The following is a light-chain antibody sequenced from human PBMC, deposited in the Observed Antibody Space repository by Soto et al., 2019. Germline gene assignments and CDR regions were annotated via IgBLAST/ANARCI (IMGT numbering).Light chain of an antibody. Sequence: GSRFMYKGERATLSCRASQSVSNNYLAWYQQKPGQAPRLLIYGASNRATGIPDRFSGSGSGTDFTPTISRLERYAVAVYHLHRSGNLPRPFRGGTKVDNK. J-gene: IGKJ4*02. CDR1: QSVSNNY. V-gene: IGKV3-20*01. CDR2: GAS. CDR3: HRSGNLPRP.